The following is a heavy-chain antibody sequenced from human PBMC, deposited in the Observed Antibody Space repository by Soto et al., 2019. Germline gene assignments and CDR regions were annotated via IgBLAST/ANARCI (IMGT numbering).Heavy chain of an antibody. J-gene: IGHJ3*02. Sequence: QVQLQESGPGLVKPSETLSLTCTVSGGSISSYYWSWIRQPPGKGLEWIGYIYYSGSINDNPSLESRATLSAATTQNQFSPKLSSVSAADRAVYDCASVWRGALHIWGQGPMVAVSS. CDR1: GGSISSYY. V-gene: IGHV4-59*01. CDR2: IYYSGSI. CDR3: ASVWRGALHI. D-gene: IGHD2-21*01.